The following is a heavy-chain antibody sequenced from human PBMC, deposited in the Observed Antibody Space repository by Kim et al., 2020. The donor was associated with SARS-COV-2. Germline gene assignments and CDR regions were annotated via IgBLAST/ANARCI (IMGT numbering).Heavy chain of an antibody. CDR2: IGTKADSYAA. Sequence: GGSLRLSCVASGFIFSGSTMHWVRQASGKGLEWIGRIGTKADSYAAVYAASAQGRFTISRDDSRDTTYLQVSTLKTEDTAVYYCSSTLPGISSTCFDYWG. CDR1: GFIFSGST. J-gene: IGHJ4*01. V-gene: IGHV3-73*01. D-gene: IGHD6-13*01. CDR3: SSTLPGISSTCFDY.